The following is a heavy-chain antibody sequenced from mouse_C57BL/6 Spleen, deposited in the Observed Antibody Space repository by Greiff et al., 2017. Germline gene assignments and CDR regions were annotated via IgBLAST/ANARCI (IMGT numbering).Heavy chain of an antibody. J-gene: IGHJ2*01. D-gene: IGHD1-1*01. Sequence: EVKLMESGPGLVKPSQSLSLTCSVTGYSITSGYYWNWIRQFPGNKLEWMGYISYDGSNNYNPSLKNRISITRDTSKNQFFLKLNSVTTEDTATYYCARDRELRYWGQGTTLTVSS. CDR2: ISYDGSN. CDR3: ARDRELRY. V-gene: IGHV3-6*01. CDR1: GYSITSGYY.